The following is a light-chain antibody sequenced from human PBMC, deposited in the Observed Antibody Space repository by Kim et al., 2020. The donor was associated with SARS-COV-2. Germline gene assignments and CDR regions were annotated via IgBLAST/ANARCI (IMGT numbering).Light chain of an antibody. V-gene: IGKV1-6*01. CDR2: VAS. CDR1: QGIRND. Sequence: ASVGDRATITFRASQGIRNDLSWYQQKPGKAPKLLIYVASTLQSGVPSRFSGSGSGTDFTLTISSLQPEDSATYYCLQDSNYPRTFGQGTKVDIK. J-gene: IGKJ1*01. CDR3: LQDSNYPRT.